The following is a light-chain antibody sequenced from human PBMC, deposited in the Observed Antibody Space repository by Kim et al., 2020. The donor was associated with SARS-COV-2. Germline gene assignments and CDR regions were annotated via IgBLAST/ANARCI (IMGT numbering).Light chain of an antibody. CDR1: SIESTR. CDR3: QVWDSDSDHRVV. CDR2: YDS. J-gene: IGLJ2*01. Sequence: GKTSRVSCGRNSIESTRVQWYQQKSGQAPVLVISYDSDRPSGIPERFSGSNSGNTATLTISRVEAGDEADYYCQVWDSDSDHRVVFGGGTQLTVL. V-gene: IGLV3-21*04.